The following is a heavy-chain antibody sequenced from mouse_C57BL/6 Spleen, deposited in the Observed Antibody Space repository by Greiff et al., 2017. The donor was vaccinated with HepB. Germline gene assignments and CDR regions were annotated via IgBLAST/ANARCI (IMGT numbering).Heavy chain of an antibody. J-gene: IGHJ3*01. D-gene: IGHD1-1*01. CDR2: IYPGDGDT. CDR1: GYAFSSSW. CDR3: APYYGSSLWFAY. Sequence: QVQLKESGPELVKPGASVKISCKASGYAFSSSWMNWVKQRPGKGLEWIGRIYPGDGDTNYNGKFKGKATLTADKSSSTAYMQLSSLTSEDSAVYFCAPYYGSSLWFAYWGQGTLVTVSA. V-gene: IGHV1-82*01.